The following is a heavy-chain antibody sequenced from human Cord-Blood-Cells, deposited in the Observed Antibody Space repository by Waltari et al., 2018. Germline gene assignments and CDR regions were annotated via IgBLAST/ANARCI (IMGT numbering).Heavy chain of an antibody. CDR3: AREQRWVDIVVVPA. CDR2: IYHSGST. D-gene: IGHD2-2*03. J-gene: IGHJ5*02. Sequence: QAQLQEAGPGLVKPSGTLSLTCAVSVGSLSRSNSWRWARLPPGQGLEWLGEIYHSGSTNYNPSLTSRVTISVDKSKNQFSLKLSSVTAADTAVYYCAREQRWVDIVVVPAWGQGTLVTVSS. CDR1: VGSLSRSNS. V-gene: IGHV4-4*02.